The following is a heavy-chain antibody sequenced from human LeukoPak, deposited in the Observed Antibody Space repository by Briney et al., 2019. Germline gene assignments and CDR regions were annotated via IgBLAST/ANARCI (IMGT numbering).Heavy chain of an antibody. CDR3: VRDDNHGFDP. CDR2: INSDGSST. CDR1: GFTFSNYW. D-gene: IGHD1-14*01. Sequence: GGSLRLSCAASGFTFSNYWMYWVRHAPGRGLVWVSCINSDGSSTTYADSVKGRFTISRDNAKNTLYLQMNSLRAEDTAVYYCVRDDNHGFDPWGQGTLVTISS. J-gene: IGHJ5*02. V-gene: IGHV3-74*01.